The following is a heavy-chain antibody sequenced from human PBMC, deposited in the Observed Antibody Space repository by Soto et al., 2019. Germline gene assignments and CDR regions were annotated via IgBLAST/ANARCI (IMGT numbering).Heavy chain of an antibody. CDR3: TSPNYYDSY. J-gene: IGHJ4*02. D-gene: IGHD3-22*01. CDR1: VFTFSVSG. CDR2: IRSKANSYAT. V-gene: IGHV3-73*01. Sequence: RGSLLISCASSVFTFSVSGMHWVGQASGKGLEWVGRIRSKANSYATAYAASVKGRFTISRDDSKNTAYLQMNSLKTEDTAVYYCTSPNYYDSYWGQGTMVTVSS.